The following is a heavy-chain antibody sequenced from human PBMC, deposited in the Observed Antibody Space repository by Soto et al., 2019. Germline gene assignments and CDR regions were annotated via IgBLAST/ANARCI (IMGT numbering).Heavy chain of an antibody. V-gene: IGHV1-69*12. CDR1: GGTFSSYA. CDR2: IIPIFGTA. D-gene: IGHD1-26*01. Sequence: QVQLVQSGAEVKKPGSSVKVSCKASGGTFSSYAISWVRQAPGQGLEWMGGIIPIFGTANYAQKFQGRVTITADESTSTAYMELSSLRSDDTALYYCATSQPFSGVFSVYGMDGWGQGTTVTDSS. CDR3: ATSQPFSGVFSVYGMDG. J-gene: IGHJ6*02.